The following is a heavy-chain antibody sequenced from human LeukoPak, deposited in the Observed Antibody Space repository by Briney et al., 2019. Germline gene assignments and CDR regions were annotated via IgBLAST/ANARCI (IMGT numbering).Heavy chain of an antibody. J-gene: IGHJ4*02. CDR1: GGSISSGDYY. CDR2: IYYSGST. Sequence: SETLSLTCTVSGGSISSGDYYWSWIRQPPGKGLEWIGYIYYSGSTYYNPSLKSRVTISVDTSKNQFSLKLSSVTAADTAVYYCASSLDTAMAPFDYWGQGTLVTVSS. CDR3: ASSLDTAMAPFDY. D-gene: IGHD5-18*01. V-gene: IGHV4-30-4*01.